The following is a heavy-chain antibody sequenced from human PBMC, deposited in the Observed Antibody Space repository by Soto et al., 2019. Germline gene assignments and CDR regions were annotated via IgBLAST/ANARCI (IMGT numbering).Heavy chain of an antibody. D-gene: IGHD6-6*01. CDR1: GYSFTSYW. CDR2: IYPGDSDT. CDR3: TARPDYYYYGMDV. Sequence: GESLKISCKGSGYSFTSYWIGWVRQMPGKGLEWMGIIYPGDSDTRYSPSFQGQVTISADKSISTAYLQWSSLKASDTAMYYCTARPDYYYYGMDVWGQGTTVTVS. J-gene: IGHJ6*02. V-gene: IGHV5-51*01.